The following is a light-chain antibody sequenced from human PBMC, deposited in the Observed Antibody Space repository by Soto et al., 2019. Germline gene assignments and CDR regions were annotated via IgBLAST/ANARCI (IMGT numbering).Light chain of an antibody. CDR2: AAS. Sequence: DIQMTPAPSSLSASVGDRVTITCRASPSISSYLNGYQQKPGKAPKLLIYAASSLQSGVPSKFSGSGSGTDFTLIISRLQPYDFATHYCQPSYGTPYTFGPGTNLEIK. CDR1: PSISSY. V-gene: IGKV1-39*01. J-gene: IGKJ2*01. CDR3: QPSYGTPYT.